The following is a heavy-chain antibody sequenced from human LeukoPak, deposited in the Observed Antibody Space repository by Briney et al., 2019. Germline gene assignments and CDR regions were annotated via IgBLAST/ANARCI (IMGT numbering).Heavy chain of an antibody. CDR2: INPNSGGT. D-gene: IGHD2-2*01. V-gene: IGHV1-2*02. J-gene: IGHJ4*02. CDR3: ARESTVRRPTSDY. CDR1: GYTFTGYY. Sequence: ASVKVSCKASGYTFTGYYMHWVRQAPGQGLEWMGWINPNSGGTNYAQKFQGRVTMTRDTSISTAYMELRSLRSDDTAVYYCARESTVRRPTSDYWGQGTLVTVSS.